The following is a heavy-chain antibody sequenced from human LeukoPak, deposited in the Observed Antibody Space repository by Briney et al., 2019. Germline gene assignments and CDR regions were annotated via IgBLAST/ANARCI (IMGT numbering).Heavy chain of an antibody. D-gene: IGHD2-15*01. Sequence: SETLSLTCTVSGGSISSGSYYWSWIRQPAGKGLEWIGRIYTSGSTNYNPSLKSRVTISVDTSKNQFSLKLSSVAAADTAVYYCARGPTYCSSSSCLQGEWGQGTLVTVSS. V-gene: IGHV4-61*02. CDR1: GGSISSGSYY. CDR2: IYTSGST. J-gene: IGHJ4*02. CDR3: ARGPTYCSSSSCLQGE.